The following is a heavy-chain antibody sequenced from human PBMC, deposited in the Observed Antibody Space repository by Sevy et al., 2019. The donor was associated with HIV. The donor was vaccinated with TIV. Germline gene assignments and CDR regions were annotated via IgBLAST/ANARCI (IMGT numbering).Heavy chain of an antibody. D-gene: IGHD6-13*01. CDR1: GYTFASYG. J-gene: IGHJ5*02. CDR3: ARDKQQLPNLPARRFVP. CDR2: ISAFSGTT. Sequence: ASVKVSCKAYGYTFASYGISWVRQAPGQGLEWMGWISAFSGTTNYAQKFQGRVTMTTDTSTATAYMELTSLRSDDTAVYYCARDKQQLPNLPARRFVPWGQGTLVTVSS. V-gene: IGHV1-18*01.